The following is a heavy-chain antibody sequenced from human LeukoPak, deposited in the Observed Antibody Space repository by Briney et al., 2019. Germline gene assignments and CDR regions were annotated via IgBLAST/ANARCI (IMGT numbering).Heavy chain of an antibody. CDR3: ARASGGDRGYDLYYLDY. Sequence: GGSLRLSCAASGFTFSTYSMNWVRQAPGKGLEWVSSISSSSSYLYYADSVKGRFTISRDNAKNSLYLQMNSLRAEDTAVYYCARASGGDRGYDLYYLDYWGQGSLVTVSS. CDR1: GFTFSTYS. CDR2: ISSSSSYL. D-gene: IGHD5-12*01. J-gene: IGHJ4*02. V-gene: IGHV3-21*01.